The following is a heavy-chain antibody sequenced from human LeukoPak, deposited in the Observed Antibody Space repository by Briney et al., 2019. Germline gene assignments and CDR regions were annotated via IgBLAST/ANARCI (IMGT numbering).Heavy chain of an antibody. D-gene: IGHD5-18*01. V-gene: IGHV1-18*01. Sequence: ASVKVSCKASGYTFTSYGISWVRQAPGQGLEWMGWISAYNGNTNYAQKLQGRVTMTTDTSTSTAYMELRSLRSDDTAVYYCAREDVGTAMFPYYYYGMDVWGQGTTVTVSS. CDR2: ISAYNGNT. CDR1: GYTFTSYG. CDR3: AREDVGTAMFPYYYYGMDV. J-gene: IGHJ6*02.